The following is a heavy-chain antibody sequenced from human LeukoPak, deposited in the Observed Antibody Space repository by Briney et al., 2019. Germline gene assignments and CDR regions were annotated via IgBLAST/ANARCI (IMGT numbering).Heavy chain of an antibody. Sequence: PSETLSHSCTVSGGSISSSSYYWGCIRQPPGRGLEWIGSIYYSGSTYYNPSLKSRVTISVDTSKNQFSLKLSSVTAADTAVYYCAITVTTLYYYGMAVWGQGTTVTVSS. J-gene: IGHJ6*02. CDR3: AITVTTLYYYGMAV. V-gene: IGHV4-39*01. D-gene: IGHD4-17*01. CDR1: GGSISSSSYY. CDR2: IYYSGST.